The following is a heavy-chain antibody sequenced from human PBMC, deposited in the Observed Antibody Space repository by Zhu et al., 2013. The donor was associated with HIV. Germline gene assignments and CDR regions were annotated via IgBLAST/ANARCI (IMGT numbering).Heavy chain of an antibody. Sequence: QVQLVQSGAEVKKPGASVKLSCNASGYNFASYYIHWVRQTPGQGLEWMGWINPNGGGTKYAQKFQGRVTITAHKSTSTAYMELSSLRSEDTAVYYCARDEYSSSSGPFDYWGQGTLVTVSS. J-gene: IGHJ4*02. D-gene: IGHD6-6*01. CDR2: INPNGGGT. CDR3: ARDEYSSSSGPFDY. V-gene: IGHV1-2*02. CDR1: GYNFASYY.